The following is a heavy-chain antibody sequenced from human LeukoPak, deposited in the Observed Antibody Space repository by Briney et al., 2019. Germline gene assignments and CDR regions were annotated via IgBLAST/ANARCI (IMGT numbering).Heavy chain of an antibody. CDR3: ARDLSYYGTYYFDY. CDR2: IYTSGST. V-gene: IGHV4-4*07. D-gene: IGHD2/OR15-2a*01. CDR1: GGSISSYY. Sequence: PSETLSLTCTLSGGSISSYYWSWIRQPAGKGLKWIGRIYTSGSTNYNPSLKSRVTMSVDTSKNQFSLKLISVTAADTAVYYCARDLSYYGTYYFDYWGQGTLVTFSS. J-gene: IGHJ4*02.